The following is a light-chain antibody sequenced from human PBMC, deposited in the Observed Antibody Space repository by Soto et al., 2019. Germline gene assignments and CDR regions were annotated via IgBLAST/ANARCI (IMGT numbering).Light chain of an antibody. CDR1: SSDVGGYNY. CDR3: SSYTSGSTWV. CDR2: EVS. V-gene: IGLV2-14*01. J-gene: IGLJ3*02. Sequence: QSALTQAASESGSPGQSITISCTGTSSDVGGYNYVSWYQQHPGKAPKLMIYEVSNRPSGVSNRFSGSKSGNTASLTISGLQAEDEADYYCSSYTSGSTWVFGGGTKVTVL.